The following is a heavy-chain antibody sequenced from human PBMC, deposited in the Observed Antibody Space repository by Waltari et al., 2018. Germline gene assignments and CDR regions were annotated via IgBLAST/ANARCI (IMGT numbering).Heavy chain of an antibody. D-gene: IGHD3-22*01. V-gene: IGHV4-4*07. Sequence: QVQLQESGPGLVKPAETLSLTCAVYGGTISSNYWSWIRQPPGKGLEWLGRVYGNDGSADYNPPLKSRVTFSADPYKDQCSLTLKSVTAADTAVYYCAREYYDTDSLDVWGRGILVTVSS. J-gene: IGHJ4*02. CDR1: GGTISSNY. CDR2: VYGNDGSA. CDR3: AREYYDTDSLDV.